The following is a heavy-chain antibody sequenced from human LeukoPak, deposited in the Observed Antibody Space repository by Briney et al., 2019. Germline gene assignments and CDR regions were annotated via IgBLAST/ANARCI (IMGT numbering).Heavy chain of an antibody. CDR1: GVTFSSYA. D-gene: IGHD5-12*01. V-gene: IGHV3-23*01. CDR3: AKDHSYSGYDSVRDFVY. CDR2: ISGSGGST. Sequence: GGSLRLSCAASGVTFSSYAMSWVRQAPRKGREWVSAISGSGGSTYYADSVKGRFTISRDNSKNTLYLQMNSLRAEDTAVYYCAKDHSYSGYDSVRDFVYWGQGTLVTVSS. J-gene: IGHJ4*02.